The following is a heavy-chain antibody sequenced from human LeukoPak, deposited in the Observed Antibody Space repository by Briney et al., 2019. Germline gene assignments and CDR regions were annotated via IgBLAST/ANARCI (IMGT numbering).Heavy chain of an antibody. CDR1: GFTFSSYG. J-gene: IGHJ4*02. Sequence: GGSLRLSCAASGFTFSSYGMHWVRQAPGKRLEWIGRIISKSDGGTTDYAAPVKDRFIISRDDSKGTLYLQLNSLRTDDTAVYYCLAQYYFDYWGRGTLVTVSS. CDR2: IISKSDGGTT. D-gene: IGHD5-24*01. CDR3: LAQYYFDY. V-gene: IGHV3-15*01.